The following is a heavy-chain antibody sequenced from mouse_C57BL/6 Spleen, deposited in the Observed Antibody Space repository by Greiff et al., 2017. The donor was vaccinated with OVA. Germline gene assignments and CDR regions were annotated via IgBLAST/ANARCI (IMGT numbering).Heavy chain of an antibody. J-gene: IGHJ1*03. V-gene: IGHV1-7*01. CDR1: GYTFTRSW. D-gene: IGHD1-1*01. Sequence: VQLQQSGADLAKPGASVKLSCKASGYTFTRSWMHWVKQRPGQGLEWIGYINPSSGYTKYNQKLQVKATLTAAKSSSTAYMQLSILTYEDSAVDYCASGSSHWYIDVWGTGTTVTVSS. CDR3: ASGSSHWYIDV. CDR2: INPSSGYT.